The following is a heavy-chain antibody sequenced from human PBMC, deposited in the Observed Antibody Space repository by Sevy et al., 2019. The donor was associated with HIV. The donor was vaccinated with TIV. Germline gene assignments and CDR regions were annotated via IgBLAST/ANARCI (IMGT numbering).Heavy chain of an antibody. CDR1: GGSLNTYG. V-gene: IGHV4-59*01. D-gene: IGHD7-27*01. Sequence: SETLSLTCTVSGGSLNTYGWSWIRQPPGKGLEWIGYAYYNGGTNYNPSLKSRLTILVGTSERQFSLQLSSVTPADTVVYYCGRDNWGSIDYWGQGVLVTVSS. CDR3: GRDNWGSIDY. CDR2: AYYNGGT. J-gene: IGHJ4*02.